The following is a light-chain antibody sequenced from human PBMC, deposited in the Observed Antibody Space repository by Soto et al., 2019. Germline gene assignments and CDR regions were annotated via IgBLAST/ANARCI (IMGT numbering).Light chain of an antibody. CDR3: QQYGDRPRT. CDR1: QDIGSA. V-gene: IGKV3-15*01. J-gene: IGKJ1*01. CDR2: DAS. Sequence: EVVLTRSPGTLSVSPGDRATLSCRASQDIGSAGAWYHQRSGQAPRLLIFDASIRVPTTPARFSGSVSGTEFTLTISSLESEDFAVYFCQQYGDRPRTFGQGTKVEI.